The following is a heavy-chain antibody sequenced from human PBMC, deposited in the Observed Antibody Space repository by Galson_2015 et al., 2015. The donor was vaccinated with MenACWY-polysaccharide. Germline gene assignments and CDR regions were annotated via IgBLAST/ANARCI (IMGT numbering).Heavy chain of an antibody. Sequence: SLRLSCAASGFTFRNYAMNWVRQAPGKGLEWVAVVSSDGGDAKYADSVRGRFTISRDNSKNTLALQMDSLRADDTALYYCAKGFGAYCDNDCSSRVLDYWGQGTPVSVSS. V-gene: IGHV3-23*01. CDR3: AKGFGAYCDNDCSSRVLDY. CDR2: VSSDGGDA. J-gene: IGHJ4*02. D-gene: IGHD2-21*02. CDR1: GFTFRNYA.